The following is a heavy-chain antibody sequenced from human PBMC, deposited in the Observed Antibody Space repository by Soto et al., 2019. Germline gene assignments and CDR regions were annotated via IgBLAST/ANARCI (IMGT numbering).Heavy chain of an antibody. CDR3: ARDSHDYIWGSYRNGMDV. CDR2: LIPILGTA. Sequence: QVQLVQSGAEVKKPGSSVKVSCKASGNTFSKYAISWVRQAPGQGLEWMGGLIPILGTAKYAQKFQGRVTITADESTRTAYMELSSVRFEDTAVYYSARDSHDYIWGSYRNGMDVWGQGTTVSVSS. CDR1: GNTFSKYA. V-gene: IGHV1-69*01. D-gene: IGHD3-16*02. J-gene: IGHJ6*02.